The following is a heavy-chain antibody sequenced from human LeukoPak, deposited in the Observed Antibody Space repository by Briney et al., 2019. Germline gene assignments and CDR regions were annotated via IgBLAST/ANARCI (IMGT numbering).Heavy chain of an antibody. V-gene: IGHV3-23*01. D-gene: IGHD4-17*01. CDR3: AKLLNDYGDYYFDY. CDR1: GFTFSSYS. J-gene: IGHJ4*02. Sequence: GGSLRLSCAASGFTFSSYSMNWVRQAPGKGLEWVSAIRGSGGSTYYADSVKGRFTISRDNSKNTLYLQMNSLRAEDTAVYYCAKLLNDYGDYYFDYWGQGTLVTVSS. CDR2: IRGSGGST.